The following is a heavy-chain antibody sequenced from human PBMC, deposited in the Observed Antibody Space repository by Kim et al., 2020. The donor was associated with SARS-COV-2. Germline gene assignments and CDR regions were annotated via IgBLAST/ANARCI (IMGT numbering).Heavy chain of an antibody. V-gene: IGHV1-3*01. J-gene: IGHJ4*02. CDR1: GYTFTSYA. D-gene: IGHD6-19*01. CDR3: ARALRWQWPGLGYFDY. CDR2: INAGNGNT. Sequence: ASVKVSCKASGYTFTSYAMHWVRQAPGQRLEWMGWINAGNGNTKYSQKFQGRVTITRDTSASTAYMELSSLRSEDTAVYYCARALRWQWPGLGYFDYWGQGTLVTVSS.